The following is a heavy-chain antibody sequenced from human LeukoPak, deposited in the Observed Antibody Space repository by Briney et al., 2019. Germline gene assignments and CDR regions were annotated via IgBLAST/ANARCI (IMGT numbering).Heavy chain of an antibody. V-gene: IGHV6-1*01. J-gene: IGHJ4*02. Sequence: SQTLSLTCAISGDSVSSNSAAWNWIRQSPSRGLEWLGRTYYRSKWYNDYAVSVKSRITINPDTSKNQFSLQLNSVTPEDTAVYYCARAGYCTNGVCYTYYFDYWGQGTLVTVSS. CDR1: GDSVSSNSAA. CDR2: TYYRSKWYN. CDR3: ARAGYCTNGVCYTYYFDY. D-gene: IGHD2-8*01.